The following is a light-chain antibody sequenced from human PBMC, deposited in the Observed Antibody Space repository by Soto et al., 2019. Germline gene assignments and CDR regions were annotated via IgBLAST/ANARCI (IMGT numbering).Light chain of an antibody. CDR3: QQSCSSFLT. V-gene: IGKV3-20*01. CDR1: QSVKSNY. CDR2: GAS. J-gene: IGKJ3*01. Sequence: EIVLTQSPGTLSLSPGERATLSCRASQSVKSNYLAWYQQKPGQPPRLLIYGASNRATGIPDRFIGSGSGTDFTLTISRLEPEDFAVYFCQQSCSSFLTFGPGTKVDIK.